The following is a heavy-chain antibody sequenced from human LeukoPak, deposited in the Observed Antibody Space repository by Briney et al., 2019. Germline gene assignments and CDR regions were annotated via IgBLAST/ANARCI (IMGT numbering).Heavy chain of an antibody. J-gene: IGHJ4*02. CDR2: IKSKTDGGTI. CDR3: TTDLIKFAGSSSDY. CDR1: GFTFSSYA. Sequence: GGSLRLSCAASGFTFSSYAMSWVRQAPGKGLEWVGRIKSKTDGGTIDYATPVKGRFTISRDDSKNTLYLQMNSLKTEDTAVYYCTTDLIKFAGSSSDYWGQGTLVTVSS. V-gene: IGHV3-15*01. D-gene: IGHD6-13*01.